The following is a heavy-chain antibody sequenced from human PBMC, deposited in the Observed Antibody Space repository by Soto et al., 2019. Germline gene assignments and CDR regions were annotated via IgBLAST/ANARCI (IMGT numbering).Heavy chain of an antibody. V-gene: IGHV3-74*01. CDR3: ARRRGSSGWKTNFDY. CDR2: IYSDGSST. D-gene: IGHD6-19*01. Sequence: EVQLVESGGGLVQPGASLRLSCAASGFTFSSYWMHWVRQAPGKGLVWVSRIYSDGSSTSYADSVKGRFTISRDNAKNTLYLQMNSLRAEDTAVYYCARRRGSSGWKTNFDYWGQGTLVTVSS. CDR1: GFTFSSYW. J-gene: IGHJ4*02.